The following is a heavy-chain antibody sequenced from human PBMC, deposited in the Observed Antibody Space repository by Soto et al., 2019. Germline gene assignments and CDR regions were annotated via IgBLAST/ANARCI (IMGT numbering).Heavy chain of an antibody. CDR2: IWYDGSKI. Sequence: GESLKISCAASGFTFSTYGMHWVRQAPGKGLEWVAVIWYDGSKIYYADSVKGRFTISRDNSKSTLYLQMNSLRAEDTAVYYCARPLEQHQLGFGMDVWGQGSPVTVSS. D-gene: IGHD6-13*01. V-gene: IGHV3-33*01. CDR3: ARPLEQHQLGFGMDV. CDR1: GFTFSTYG. J-gene: IGHJ6*01.